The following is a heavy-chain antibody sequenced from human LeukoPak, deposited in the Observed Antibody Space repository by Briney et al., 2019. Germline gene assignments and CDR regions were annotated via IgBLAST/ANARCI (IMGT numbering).Heavy chain of an antibody. Sequence: GGSLRLSCAASGFTFSSYWMSWVRQAPGKGLEWVASIKQDGSEKYYVDSVKGRFTISRDNAKNSLYLQMNSLRAEDTAVYYCARETYCTSTSCPIGDHFDYWGPGTLVPVSS. J-gene: IGHJ4*02. CDR1: GFTFSSYW. CDR3: ARETYCTSTSCPIGDHFDY. V-gene: IGHV3-7*01. D-gene: IGHD2-2*01. CDR2: IKQDGSEK.